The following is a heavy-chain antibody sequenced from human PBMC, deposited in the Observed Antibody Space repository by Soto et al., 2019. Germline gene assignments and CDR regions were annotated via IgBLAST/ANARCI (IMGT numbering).Heavy chain of an antibody. V-gene: IGHV1-69*13. CDR2: ITPIFGTA. CDR1: GGTFSSYT. D-gene: IGHD3-10*01. J-gene: IGHJ6*02. Sequence: SVKVSCKASGGTFSSYTISWVRQAPGQGLEWMGGITPIFGTANYAQKFQGRVTITADESTSTAYMELSSLRSEDTAVYYCARGSNYHGSGRDRYYYVMDVWGQGTTVTVSS. CDR3: ARGSNYHGSGRDRYYYVMDV.